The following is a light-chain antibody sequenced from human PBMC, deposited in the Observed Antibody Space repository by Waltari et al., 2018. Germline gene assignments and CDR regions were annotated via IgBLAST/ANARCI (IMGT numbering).Light chain of an antibody. V-gene: IGLV2-23*01. CDR2: EAT. Sequence: QSALTQPASVSGSPGQSLAVSCTCSSSAVGTSNLVSWYQQPPGKAPKLIIYEATKRPSGVSNRFSGSKSGNMASLTISGLQAEDEAEYYCCSFAGRSTWVFGTGTKVTVL. J-gene: IGLJ1*01. CDR3: CSFAGRSTWV. CDR1: SSAVGTSNL.